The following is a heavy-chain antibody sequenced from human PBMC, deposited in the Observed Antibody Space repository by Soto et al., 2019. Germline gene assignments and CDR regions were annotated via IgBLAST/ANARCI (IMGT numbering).Heavy chain of an antibody. V-gene: IGHV3-23*01. CDR3: AKAKRSGWYFSDY. Sequence: GGSLRLSCAGTGFTFSSYDMSWVRQAPGKGLEWVSTIRGSGGSTYYADSVKGRFTISRDNSKNTLYLQMNSLRAEDTAVYYCAKAKRSGWYFSDYWGQGTLVTVSS. CDR1: GFTFSSYD. CDR2: IRGSGGST. J-gene: IGHJ4*02. D-gene: IGHD6-19*01.